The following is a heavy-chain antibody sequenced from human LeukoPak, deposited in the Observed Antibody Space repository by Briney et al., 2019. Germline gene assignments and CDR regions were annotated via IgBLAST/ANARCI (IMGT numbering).Heavy chain of an antibody. CDR1: GGSISSSSYY. Sequence: SETLSLTCTVSGGSISSSSYYWGWIRQPPGKGLEWIGSIYYSGSTYYNPSLKSRVTISVDTSKNQFSLKLSSVTAADTAVYYCARARSGYCSGGSCYQSKGSRTTWFDPWGQGTLVTVSS. D-gene: IGHD2-15*01. CDR3: ARARSGYCSGGSCYQSKGSRTTWFDP. V-gene: IGHV4-39*07. J-gene: IGHJ5*02. CDR2: IYYSGST.